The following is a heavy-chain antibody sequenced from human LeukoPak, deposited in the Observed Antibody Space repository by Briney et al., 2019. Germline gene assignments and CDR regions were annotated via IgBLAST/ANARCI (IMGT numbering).Heavy chain of an antibody. J-gene: IGHJ3*02. CDR1: GFTVSSNY. V-gene: IGHV3-33*08. D-gene: IGHD3-22*01. CDR3: AREGHYYYDSSGYQGAFDI. Sequence: GGSLRLSCAASGFTVSSNYMSWDRQAPGKGLEWVAVIWYDGSNKYYADSVKGRFTISRDNSKNTLYLQMNSLRAEDTAVYYCAREGHYYYDSSGYQGAFDIWGQGTMVTVSS. CDR2: IWYDGSNK.